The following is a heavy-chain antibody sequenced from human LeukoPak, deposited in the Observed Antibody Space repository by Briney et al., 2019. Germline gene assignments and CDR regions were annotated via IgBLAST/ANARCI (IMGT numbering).Heavy chain of an antibody. D-gene: IGHD3-22*01. CDR1: GYTFTSCG. Sequence: GASVKVSCKASGYTFTSCGISWVRQAPGQGLEWMGWINAYNGNTNYAQNLQGRVTMTRDTSTSTVYMELSSLRSEDTAVYYCARDQDYYYDSSGYYYIYGAFDIWGQGTMVTVSS. CDR2: INAYNGNT. J-gene: IGHJ3*02. CDR3: ARDQDYYYDSSGYYYIYGAFDI. V-gene: IGHV1-18*01.